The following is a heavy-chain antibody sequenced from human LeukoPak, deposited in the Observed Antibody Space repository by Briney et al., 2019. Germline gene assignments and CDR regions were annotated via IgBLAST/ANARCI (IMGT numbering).Heavy chain of an antibody. V-gene: IGHV3-23*01. D-gene: IGHD4-17*01. J-gene: IGHJ4*02. CDR3: AKEGVAETTRGAYFDH. CDR1: GFAFRRFV. Sequence: GGSLRLFCAASGFAFRRFVVSWVRRAPGKGLEGVSSISGYGDRIYYAGSVKGRFTISRDNSKNMLYLQMNSLRAEDTATYYCAKEGVAETTRGAYFDHWGQGTLVTVFS. CDR2: ISGYGDRI.